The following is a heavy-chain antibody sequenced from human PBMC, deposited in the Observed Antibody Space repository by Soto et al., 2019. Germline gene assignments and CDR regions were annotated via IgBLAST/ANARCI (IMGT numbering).Heavy chain of an antibody. D-gene: IGHD6-13*01. CDR2: INAANGDT. Sequence: ASGKVCCKASGYTFTSYGIHWVRQAPGQMLEWMGWINAANGDTKYSPKFQGRVTITRATSASTAYMELSSLRSEDTAVYYCVRRHVSATGIDWFDPWGQGTLVTVSS. J-gene: IGHJ5*02. V-gene: IGHV1-3*01. CDR3: VRRHVSATGIDWFDP. CDR1: GYTFTSYG.